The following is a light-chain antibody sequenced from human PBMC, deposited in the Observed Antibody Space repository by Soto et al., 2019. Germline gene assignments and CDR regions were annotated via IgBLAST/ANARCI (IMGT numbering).Light chain of an antibody. CDR2: GAS. V-gene: IGKV3-20*01. J-gene: IGKJ1*01. CDR1: QSVSSSY. Sequence: EMVCTQWPGTLSLNTGERATLSCRASQSVSSSYLAWYQQKPGQAPRLLIYGASSRATGIPDRFSGSGSGTDFTLTISRLEPEDFAVYYCQQYGTSPWTFGQGTKVDIK. CDR3: QQYGTSPWT.